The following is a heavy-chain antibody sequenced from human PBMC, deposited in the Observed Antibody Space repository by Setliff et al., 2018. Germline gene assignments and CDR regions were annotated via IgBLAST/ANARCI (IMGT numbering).Heavy chain of an antibody. CDR2: IDPSGNT. CDR1: GGSISSGSNY. V-gene: IGHV4-61*10. Sequence: PSETLSLTCTVSGGSISSGSNYWSWIRQPAGRGLEWIGHIDPSGNTNYHPSLKSRVTISGDTSKNQFSLRLSSVTAADTAVYYCARAAKYDSSGYYGFWFDPWGQGNLVTVSS. D-gene: IGHD3-22*01. CDR3: ARAAKYDSSGYYGFWFDP. J-gene: IGHJ5*02.